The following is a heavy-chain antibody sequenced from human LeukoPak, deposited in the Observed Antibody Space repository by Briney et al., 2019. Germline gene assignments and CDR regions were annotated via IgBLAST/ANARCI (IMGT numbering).Heavy chain of an antibody. J-gene: IGHJ4*02. V-gene: IGHV1-69*05. D-gene: IGHD3-22*01. CDR1: GGTFSSYA. CDR2: IIPIFGTA. CDR3: AKAPYYYDSSGTVY. Sequence: SVKVSCKASGGTFSSYAISWVRQAPGQGLEWMGGIIPIFGTANYAQKFTITTDESTSTAYMELSSLRSEDTAVYYCAKAPYYYDSSGTVYWGQGTLVTVSS.